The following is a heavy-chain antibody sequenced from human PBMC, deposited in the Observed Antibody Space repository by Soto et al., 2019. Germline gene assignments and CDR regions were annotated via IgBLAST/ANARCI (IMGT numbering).Heavy chain of an antibody. D-gene: IGHD3-22*01. CDR3: ARSIDSSGYYFSNC. Sequence: SETLSLTCTVSGGSISSYYWSWIRQSPGKGLEWIGYIHYSGSTNYNPSLKSRVTMSVDTSRNQFSLKLSSVTAADTAVYYCARSIDSSGYYFSNCWGQGTLVTVSS. CDR2: IHYSGST. V-gene: IGHV4-59*01. J-gene: IGHJ4*02. CDR1: GGSISSYY.